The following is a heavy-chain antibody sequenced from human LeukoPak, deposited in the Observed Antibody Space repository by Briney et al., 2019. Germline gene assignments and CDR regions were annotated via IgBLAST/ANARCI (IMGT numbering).Heavy chain of an antibody. CDR2: IIPILGIA. V-gene: IGHV1-69*04. J-gene: IGHJ6*02. CDR1: GGTFSSYA. CDR3: ARVLEWLSTRYYGMDV. Sequence: SVKVSCKASGGTFSSYAISWVRQAPGQGLEWLGRIIPILGIANYAQKFQGRVTITADKSTSTAYMELSSLRSEDTAVYYCARVLEWLSTRYYGMDVWGQGTTVTVSS. D-gene: IGHD3-3*01.